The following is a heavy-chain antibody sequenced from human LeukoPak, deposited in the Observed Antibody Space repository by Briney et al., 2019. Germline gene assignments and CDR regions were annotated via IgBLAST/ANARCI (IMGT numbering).Heavy chain of an antibody. Sequence: GESLKISCKGSGCSFTNFWIGWVRQMPGKGLEWMGVISPGDSGIRYSPSFQGQVTISVDKSISTAYLQWSSLKASDSAMYYCAAGGASAPWGQGTLVTVSS. CDR3: AAGGASAP. J-gene: IGHJ5*02. CDR2: ISPGDSGI. CDR1: GCSFTNFW. D-gene: IGHD3-16*01. V-gene: IGHV5-51*01.